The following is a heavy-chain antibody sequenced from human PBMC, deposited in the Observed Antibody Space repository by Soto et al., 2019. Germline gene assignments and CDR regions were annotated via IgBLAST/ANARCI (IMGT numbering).Heavy chain of an antibody. V-gene: IGHV1-69*13. CDR3: ARRGIPAAGTTFDY. D-gene: IGHD6-13*01. J-gene: IGHJ4*02. Sequence: GASVKVSCKASGGTFSSYAISWVRQAPGQGLEWMGGIIPIFGTANYAQKFQGRVTITADESTSTAYMELSSLRSEDTAVYYCARRGIPAAGTTFDYWGLGTLVTVSS. CDR2: IIPIFGTA. CDR1: GGTFSSYA.